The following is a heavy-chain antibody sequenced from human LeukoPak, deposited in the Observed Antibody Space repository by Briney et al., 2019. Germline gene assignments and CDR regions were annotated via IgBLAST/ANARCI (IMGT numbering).Heavy chain of an antibody. V-gene: IGHV3-74*01. J-gene: IGHJ4*02. CDR1: GFTFSSYA. Sequence: GGSLRLSCAASGFTFSSYAMSWVRQAPGKGLEWVSRINSDGSSTSYADSVKGRFTIARDNSKNTLYLQMNTLGAEDTAVYYCARELHLGQGTLVTVSS. CDR2: INSDGSST. CDR3: ARELH.